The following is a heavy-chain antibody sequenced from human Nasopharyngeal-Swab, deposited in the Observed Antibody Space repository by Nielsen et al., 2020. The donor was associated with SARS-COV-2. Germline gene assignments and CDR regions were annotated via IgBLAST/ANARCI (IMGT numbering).Heavy chain of an antibody. J-gene: IGHJ6*03. CDR2: IYYSGST. D-gene: IGHD6-13*01. V-gene: IGHV4-59*01. CDR3: ARTAGYYYMDV. Sequence: ESLKISCAVSGGSISSYSWSWIRLPPGKGLEWIGYIYYSGSTNYSPSLKSRVTISVDTSKNQFSLKLNSVTAADTAVYYCARTAGYYYMDVWGKGITVTVSS. CDR1: GGSISSYS.